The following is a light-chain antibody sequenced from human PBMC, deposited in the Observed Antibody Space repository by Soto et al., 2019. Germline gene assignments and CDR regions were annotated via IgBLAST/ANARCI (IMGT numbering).Light chain of an antibody. CDR1: SSDVGGYNY. Sequence: QSALTQPASVSGSPGQSITISCTGTSSDVGGYNYVSWYQQYPGKAPKLMIYDVSNRPSGVSNRFSGSKSGNTASLTISGLQAEDEAHYYCSSYTSSSTLGVVFGGGTKVTVL. CDR2: DVS. CDR3: SSYTSSSTLGVV. V-gene: IGLV2-14*01. J-gene: IGLJ2*01.